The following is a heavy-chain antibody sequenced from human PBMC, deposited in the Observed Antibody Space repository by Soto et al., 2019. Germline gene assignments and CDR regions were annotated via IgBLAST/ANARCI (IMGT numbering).Heavy chain of an antibody. CDR2: ISGSGGST. Sequence: GGSPRLSCAASGFIFSSYAMGWVRQAPGKGLEWVSAISGSGGSTYYADSVKGRFTISRDNSKNTLYLQMNSLRAEDTAVYYCAKGRQWLGTPVDYWGQGTLVTVSS. D-gene: IGHD6-19*01. V-gene: IGHV3-23*01. CDR1: GFIFSSYA. CDR3: AKGRQWLGTPVDY. J-gene: IGHJ4*02.